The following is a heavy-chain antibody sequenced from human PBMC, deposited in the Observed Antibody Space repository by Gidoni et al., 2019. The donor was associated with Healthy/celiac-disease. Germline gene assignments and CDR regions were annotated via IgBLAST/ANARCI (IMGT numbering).Heavy chain of an antibody. Sequence: QVQLQQWGAGLLKPSETLSLTCAVYGASFSGYYWSWIRQPPGKGLEWIGEINHSGSTNYTPTLKSRVTISVDTSKNQFSLKLSSVTAADTAVYYCARELKREITMVRGVRRGYFHHWGQGTLVTVSS. CDR2: INHSGST. CDR3: ARELKREITMVRGVRRGYFHH. V-gene: IGHV4-34*01. CDR1: GASFSGYY. J-gene: IGHJ1*01. D-gene: IGHD3-10*01.